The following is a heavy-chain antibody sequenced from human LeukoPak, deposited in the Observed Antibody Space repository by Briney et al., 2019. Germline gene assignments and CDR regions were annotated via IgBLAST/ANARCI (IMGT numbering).Heavy chain of an antibody. CDR2: ISGSGGST. D-gene: IGHD3-10*01. V-gene: IGHV3-23*01. CDR1: GFTFSVYG. J-gene: IGHJ3*02. CDR3: AKFGLAGSGRYHDAFDI. Sequence: GGSLRLSCAASGFTFSVYGRTWVRQAPGKGLEWVSAISGSGGSTYYADSVKGRSTISRDNSKNTLYLQMNSLRAEDTAVYYCAKFGLAGSGRYHDAFDIWGQGTMVTVSS.